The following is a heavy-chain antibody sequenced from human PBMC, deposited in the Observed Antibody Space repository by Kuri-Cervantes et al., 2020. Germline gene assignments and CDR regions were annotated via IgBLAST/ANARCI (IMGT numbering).Heavy chain of an antibody. J-gene: IGHJ6*02. CDR1: GFTFSSYS. V-gene: IGHV3-48*02. CDR3: ARDPYGMDV. CDR2: ISNSARTI. Sequence: GESLKISCAASGFTFSSYSIHWFRQAPGKGLEWISYISNSARTIYYTDSVKGRFTISRDNAKNSLYLQMNSLRDEDTAVYYCARDPYGMDVWGQGTTVTVSS.